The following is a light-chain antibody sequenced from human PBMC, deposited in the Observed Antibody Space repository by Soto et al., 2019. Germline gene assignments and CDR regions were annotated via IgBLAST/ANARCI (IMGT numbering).Light chain of an antibody. Sequence: QSVLTQPASVSGSPGQSITISCTGTSRDIGTYNYVSWYQQQPGRAPKLIIYKVINRPSGVSDRFSGSKSGNTASLTISGLQAEDEADYYCASYTGNNAWLFGGGTKVTVL. CDR2: KVI. V-gene: IGLV2-14*01. CDR3: ASYTGNNAWL. CDR1: SRDIGTYNY. J-gene: IGLJ2*01.